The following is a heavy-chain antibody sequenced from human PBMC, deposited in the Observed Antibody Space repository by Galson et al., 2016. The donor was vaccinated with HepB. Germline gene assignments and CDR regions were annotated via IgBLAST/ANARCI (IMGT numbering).Heavy chain of an antibody. D-gene: IGHD2-15*01. J-gene: IGHJ5*01. Sequence: SLRPSCAASGFTFSDYWMHWVRQAPGKGLMWVSRIKGDGSVTDYADSVQGRFTISRDNAKNALYMQMNSLRGDDTAVYYCARDRGGSAGGYNWFDSWGQGMLVTVSS. CDR3: ARDRGGSAGGYNWFDS. V-gene: IGHV3-74*01. CDR2: IKGDGSVT. CDR1: GFTFSDYW.